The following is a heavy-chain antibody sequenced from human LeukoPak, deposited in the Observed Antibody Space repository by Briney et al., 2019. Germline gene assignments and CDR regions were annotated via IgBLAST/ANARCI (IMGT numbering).Heavy chain of an antibody. CDR1: GGSISSYY. J-gene: IGHJ5*02. Sequence: SETLSLTCTVSGGSISSYYWSWIRQPPGKGLEWIGYIYYSGSTNYNPSLKSRVTISVDTSKNQFSLKLSSVTAADTAVYYCARRSSSIAVADTGFDPWGQGTLVTVSS. D-gene: IGHD6-19*01. CDR3: ARRSSSIAVADTGFDP. V-gene: IGHV4-59*08. CDR2: IYYSGST.